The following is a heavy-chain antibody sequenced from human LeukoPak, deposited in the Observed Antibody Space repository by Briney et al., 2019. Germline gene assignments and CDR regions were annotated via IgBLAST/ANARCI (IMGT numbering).Heavy chain of an antibody. J-gene: IGHJ4*02. V-gene: IGHV3-66*01. CDR3: ARDNYDILTGYSSPFDY. Sequence: GGSLRLSCAASGFTVSSNYMSWVRQAPGKGLEWVSVIYSGGSTYYADSVRGRFTISRDNSKNTLYLQMNSLRAEDTAVYYCARDNYDILTGYSSPFDYWGQGTLVTVSS. CDR2: IYSGGST. CDR1: GFTVSSNY. D-gene: IGHD3-9*01.